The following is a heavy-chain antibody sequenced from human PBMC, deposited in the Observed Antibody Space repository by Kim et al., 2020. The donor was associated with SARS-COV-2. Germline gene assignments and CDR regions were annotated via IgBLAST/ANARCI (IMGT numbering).Heavy chain of an antibody. CDR1: GYTFTSYD. Sequence: ASVKVSCKASGYTFTSYDINWVRQATGQGLEWMGWMNPNSGNTGYAQKFQGRVTMTRNTSISTAYMELSSLRSEDTAVYYCASALNYYDSSGYYSYAFDIWGQGTMVTVSS. CDR2: MNPNSGNT. V-gene: IGHV1-8*01. CDR3: ASALNYYDSSGYYSYAFDI. J-gene: IGHJ3*02. D-gene: IGHD3-22*01.